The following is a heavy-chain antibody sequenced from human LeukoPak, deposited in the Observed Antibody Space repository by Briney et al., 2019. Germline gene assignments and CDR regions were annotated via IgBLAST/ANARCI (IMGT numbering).Heavy chain of an antibody. D-gene: IGHD6-19*01. CDR1: GGTFSSYA. Sequence: ASVKVSCKASGGTFSSYAISWVRQAPGQGPEWMGIVNPSDGSTIYSQKFHDRVTVTTDMSTSTVYMQLTSLRSEDTAVYYCARGGHGTSVALAGTADYWGQGTLVTVSS. CDR3: ARGGHGTSVALAGTADY. CDR2: VNPSDGST. J-gene: IGHJ4*02. V-gene: IGHV1-46*01.